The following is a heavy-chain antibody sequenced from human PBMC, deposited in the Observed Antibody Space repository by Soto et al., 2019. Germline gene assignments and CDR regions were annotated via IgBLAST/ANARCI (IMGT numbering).Heavy chain of an antibody. Sequence: EVPVVESGGGLIQPGGSLRLSCEVSGFSVTANYMSWVRQAPGKGLEWVSVIYSGGRTYYIDSVKGRFSISRDISKNTLYLQMNSLRAEDTAVYYCHGYGYWGQGTPVTVSS. D-gene: IGHD5-12*01. CDR2: IYSGGRT. V-gene: IGHV3-53*01. CDR1: GFSVTANY. J-gene: IGHJ4*02. CDR3: HGYGY.